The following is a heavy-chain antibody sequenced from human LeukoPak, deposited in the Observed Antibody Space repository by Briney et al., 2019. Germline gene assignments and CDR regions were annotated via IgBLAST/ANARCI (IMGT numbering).Heavy chain of an antibody. CDR1: GFTISGSA. J-gene: IGHJ4*02. V-gene: IGHV3-73*01. D-gene: IGHD4-23*01. Sequence: GGSLRPSCAASGFTISGSAMHWVRQAPGEGLEWVDRIRSKTKDYATAYAASVTGRFTVSRDDSKNTAYLQMNSLKTEDTAVYYCTRTTVVTAAFDYWGQGTLVTVSS. CDR3: TRTTVVTAAFDY. CDR2: IRSKTKDYAT.